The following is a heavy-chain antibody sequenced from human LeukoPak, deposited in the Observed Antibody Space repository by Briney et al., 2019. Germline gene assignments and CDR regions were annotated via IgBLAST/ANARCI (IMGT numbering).Heavy chain of an antibody. CDR2: ISYDGSNK. CDR3: ARDKIGTMIVVVMYYFDY. J-gene: IGHJ4*02. V-gene: IGHV3-30-3*01. Sequence: GGSLRLSCAAFGFTFSSYAMHWVRQAPGKGLEWVAVISYDGSNKYYADSVKGRFTISRDNSKNTLYLQMNSLRAEDTAVYYCARDKIGTMIVVVMYYFDYWGQGTLVTVSS. CDR1: GFTFSSYA. D-gene: IGHD3-22*01.